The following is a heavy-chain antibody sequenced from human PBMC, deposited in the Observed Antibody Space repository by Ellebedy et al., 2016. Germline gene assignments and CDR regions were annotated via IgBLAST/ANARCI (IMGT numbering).Heavy chain of an antibody. D-gene: IGHD2-8*01. V-gene: IGHV3-53*01. CDR3: VTRHNGAFDL. CDR1: GFSVSSND. CDR2: FYGGGAS. Sequence: GGSLRLXXAVSGFSVSSNDMSWVRQAPGKGLELVSLFYGGGASYYADSVKGRFTISRDNSKKTLYLQMSGLGVEDTAVYYCVTRHNGAFDLWGQGTMVTVSS. J-gene: IGHJ3*01.